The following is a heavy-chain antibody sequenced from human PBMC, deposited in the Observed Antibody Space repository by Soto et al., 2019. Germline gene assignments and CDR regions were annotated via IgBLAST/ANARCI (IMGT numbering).Heavy chain of an antibody. V-gene: IGHV4-31*03. J-gene: IGHJ4*02. D-gene: IGHD6-6*01. CDR2: IYYSGST. Sequence: SETLSLTCTVSGGSISSGGYYWSWIRQHPGKGLEWIGYIYYSGSTYYNPSLKSRVTISVGTSKNQFSLKLSSVTAADTAVYYCARVVAAHSYFDYWGQGTLVTVSS. CDR1: GGSISSGGYY. CDR3: ARVVAAHSYFDY.